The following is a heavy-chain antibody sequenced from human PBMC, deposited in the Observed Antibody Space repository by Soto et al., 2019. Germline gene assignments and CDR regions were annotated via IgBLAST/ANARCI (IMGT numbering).Heavy chain of an antibody. CDR3: ARDRAYCGGDCPSGFDY. J-gene: IGHJ4*02. D-gene: IGHD2-21*02. CDR2: IYYSGST. V-gene: IGHV4-31*03. CDR1: GGSISSGGYY. Sequence: TLSLTCTVSGGSISSGGYYWSWIRQHPGKGLEWIGYIYYSGSTYYNPSLKSRVTISVDTSKNQFSLKLSSVTAADTAVYYCARDRAYCGGDCPSGFDYWGQGTLVTVSS.